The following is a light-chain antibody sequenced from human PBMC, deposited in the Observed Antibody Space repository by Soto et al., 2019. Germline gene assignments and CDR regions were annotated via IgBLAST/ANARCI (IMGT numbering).Light chain of an antibody. Sequence: DIQMTQSPSTLSASVGDRVTITCRASQSISSWLAWYQQKPGKAPKLLIYDASSLESGVPSRFSDSGSGKEFTHTISSLQPDDFATYYCQQYNSYSWTFGQGTKVQIK. CDR3: QQYNSYSWT. J-gene: IGKJ1*01. CDR1: QSISSW. V-gene: IGKV1-5*01. CDR2: DAS.